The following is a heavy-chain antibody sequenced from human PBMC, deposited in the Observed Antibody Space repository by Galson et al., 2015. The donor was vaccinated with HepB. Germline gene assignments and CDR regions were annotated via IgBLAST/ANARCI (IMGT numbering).Heavy chain of an antibody. V-gene: IGHV3-33*01. CDR2: IWYDGSNK. Sequence: SLRLSCAASGFTFSSYGMHWVRQAPGKGLEWVAVIWYDGSNKYYADSVKGRFTISRDNSKNTLYLQMNSLRAEDTAVYYCAREWIAARPRYFDLWGRGTLVTVSS. D-gene: IGHD6-6*01. CDR1: GFTFSSYG. CDR3: AREWIAARPRYFDL. J-gene: IGHJ2*01.